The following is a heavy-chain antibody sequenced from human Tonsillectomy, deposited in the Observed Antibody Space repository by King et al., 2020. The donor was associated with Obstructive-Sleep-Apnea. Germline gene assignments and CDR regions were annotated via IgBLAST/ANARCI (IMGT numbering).Heavy chain of an antibody. D-gene: IGHD6-13*01. V-gene: IGHV4-59*01. Sequence: QLQESGPGLVKPSETLSLTCTVSGGSISSYYWSWIRQPPGKGLEWIGYIYYSGSTNYNPSLNSRDTISVDTSNNHFSLKLSSVTAADTAVYYCARTLSIAAAGTGWYFDLWGRGTLVTVSS. CDR3: ARTLSIAAAGTGWYFDL. J-gene: IGHJ2*01. CDR1: GGSISSYY. CDR2: IYYSGST.